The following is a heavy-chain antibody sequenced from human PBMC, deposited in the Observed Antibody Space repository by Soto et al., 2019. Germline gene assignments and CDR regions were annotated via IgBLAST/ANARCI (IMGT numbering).Heavy chain of an antibody. Sequence: QITLKESGPTLVKPTQTLTLTCTFSGFSLSTSGVGVGWIRQPPGKALEWLALIYWNDNKRYSPSLKSRLTITKNTTKNQLVLTMTNMDPVKPATYYGDHKYVFWSGYQKNTRFDPWARGAPETVSP. J-gene: IGHJ5*02. CDR3: DHKYVFWSGYQKNTRFDP. CDR1: GFSLSTSGVG. CDR2: IYWNDNK. D-gene: IGHD3-3*01. V-gene: IGHV2-5*01.